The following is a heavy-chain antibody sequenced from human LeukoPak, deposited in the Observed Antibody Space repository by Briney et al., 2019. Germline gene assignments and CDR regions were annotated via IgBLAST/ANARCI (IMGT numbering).Heavy chain of an antibody. V-gene: IGHV1-69*05. CDR2: IIPIFGTA. CDR1: GGTFSSYA. CDR3: ARGGHNYGYSYFDY. J-gene: IGHJ4*02. D-gene: IGHD5-18*01. Sequence: ASVKVSCKASGGTFSSYAISWVRQAPGQGLEWMGRIIPIFGTANYAQKFQGRVTITTDESTSTAYMELSSLRSEDTAVYYCARGGHNYGYSYFDYWGQGTLVTVSS.